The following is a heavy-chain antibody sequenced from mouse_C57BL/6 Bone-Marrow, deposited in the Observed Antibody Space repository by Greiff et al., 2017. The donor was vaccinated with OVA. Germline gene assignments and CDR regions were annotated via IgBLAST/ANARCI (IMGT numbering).Heavy chain of an antibody. CDR3: ARPGDSRYYYAMDY. CDR1: GFTFSDYG. Sequence: DVMLVESGGGLVKPGGSLKLSCAASGFTFSDYGMHWVRQAPEKGLEWVAYISSGSSTIYYADTVKGRFTISRDNAKNTLFLQMTSLRSEDTAMYYCARPGDSRYYYAMDYWGQGTSVTVSS. J-gene: IGHJ4*01. CDR2: ISSGSSTI. V-gene: IGHV5-17*01.